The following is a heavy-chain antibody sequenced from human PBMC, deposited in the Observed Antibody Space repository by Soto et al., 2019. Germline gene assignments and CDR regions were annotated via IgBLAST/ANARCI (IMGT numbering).Heavy chain of an antibody. D-gene: IGHD6-13*01. V-gene: IGHV3-21*01. CDR1: GFTFSSYG. CDR2: ISSSSSYI. Sequence: GGSLRLSCAASGFTFSSYGMHWVRQAPGKGLEWVSSISSSSSYIYYADSVKGRFTISRDNAKNSLYLQMNSLRAEDTAVYYCARDLRIAAAGTCWFDPWGQGTLVTVSS. CDR3: ARDLRIAAAGTCWFDP. J-gene: IGHJ5*02.